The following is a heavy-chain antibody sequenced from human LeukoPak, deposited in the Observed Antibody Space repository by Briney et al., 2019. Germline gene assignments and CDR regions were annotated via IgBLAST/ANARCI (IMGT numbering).Heavy chain of an antibody. J-gene: IGHJ6*03. CDR1: GFTFSSYG. Sequence: GGSLRLSCAASGFTFSSYGMSWVRQAPGKGLEWVSAISGSGGSTYYADSVKGRFTISRDNSKNTLYLQMNSLRAEDTAVYYCAKDRYSFYYMDVWGKGTTVTVSS. CDR3: AKDRYSFYYMDV. V-gene: IGHV3-23*01. D-gene: IGHD6-13*01. CDR2: ISGSGGST.